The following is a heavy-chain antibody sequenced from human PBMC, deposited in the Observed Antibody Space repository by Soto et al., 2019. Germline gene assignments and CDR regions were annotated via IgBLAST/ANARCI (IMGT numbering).Heavy chain of an antibody. J-gene: IGHJ4*02. CDR3: ARMRVERDFDY. CDR2: IKQDGSEK. V-gene: IGHV3-7*03. Sequence: EVQLVESGGGLVQPGGSLRLSCAASGFTFSSYWMSWVRQAPGKGLEWVANIKQDGSEKYYVDSVKGRFTISRDNAKNALYLQMNSLRAEDTAVYYCARMRVERDFDYWGQGTLVTVSS. D-gene: IGHD1-1*01. CDR1: GFTFSSYW.